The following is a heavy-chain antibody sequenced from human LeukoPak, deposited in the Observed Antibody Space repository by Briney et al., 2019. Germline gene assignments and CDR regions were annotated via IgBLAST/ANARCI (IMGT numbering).Heavy chain of an antibody. CDR3: AKSYSYGYDY. D-gene: IGHD5-18*01. CDR2: IWYDGSNK. Sequence: SGGSLRLSCVASGFTFSSYGMHWVRQAPGKGLEWVAFIWYDGSNKYYADSVKGRFTISRDNSKNTLYLQMNSLRAEDTAVYYCAKSYSYGYDYWGQGTLVTVSS. J-gene: IGHJ4*02. CDR1: GFTFSSYG. V-gene: IGHV3-30*02.